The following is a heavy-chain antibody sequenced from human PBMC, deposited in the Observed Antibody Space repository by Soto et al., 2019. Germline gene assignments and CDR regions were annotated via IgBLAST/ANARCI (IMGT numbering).Heavy chain of an antibody. CDR3: GRGLSVTLFDN. D-gene: IGHD4-17*01. CDR2: IYYSGST. CDR1: Y. Sequence: YWTWIRQHPGKGLEWIGYIYYSGSTYYNPSLKSRVTISVDTSKNQFSLKLSSVTAADTAVYYCGRGLSVTLFDNWGQGTLVTVSS. J-gene: IGHJ4*02. V-gene: IGHV4-31*02.